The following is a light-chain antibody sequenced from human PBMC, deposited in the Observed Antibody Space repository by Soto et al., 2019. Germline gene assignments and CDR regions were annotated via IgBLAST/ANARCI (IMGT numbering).Light chain of an antibody. CDR1: QSVSGN. CDR2: GAS. CDR3: QQYNTWPT. Sequence: EIVMTQSPATLSVSPGERATLSCRAGQSVSGNLAWYQQKPGQAPRLLIYGASTRATGIPARFSGSGSGTECTLTISSRQSEDFAVYYCQQYNTWPTFGQGTRLEIK. V-gene: IGKV3-15*01. J-gene: IGKJ5*01.